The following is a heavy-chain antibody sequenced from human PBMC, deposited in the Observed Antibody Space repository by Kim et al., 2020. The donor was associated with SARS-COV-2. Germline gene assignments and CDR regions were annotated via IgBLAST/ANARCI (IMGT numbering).Heavy chain of an antibody. J-gene: IGHJ4*02. Sequence: GGSLRLSCAASGFTFSSYSMNWVRQAPGKGLEWVSSISSSSSYIYYADSVKGRFTISRDNAKNSLYLQMNSLRAEDTAVYYCARDYDFWSGYTYYFDYWGQGTLVTVSS. CDR1: GFTFSSYS. CDR2: ISSSSSYI. D-gene: IGHD3-3*01. V-gene: IGHV3-21*01. CDR3: ARDYDFWSGYTYYFDY.